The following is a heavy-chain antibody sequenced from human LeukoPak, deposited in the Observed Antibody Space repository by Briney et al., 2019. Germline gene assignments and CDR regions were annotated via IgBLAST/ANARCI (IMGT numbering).Heavy chain of an antibody. CDR2: INSDGSST. CDR3: EGLTYCTTSTCYVSAY. CDR1: GFTFSSYW. D-gene: IGHD2-2*01. Sequence: PGGSLRLSCAASGFTFSSYWIHWVRQSPGKGLMWVSRINSDGSSTTYADSVKGRFTISRDNAKNTLYLQMNSLRAEDTAVYYCEGLTYCTTSTCYVSAYWGQGTLVTVSS. J-gene: IGHJ4*02. V-gene: IGHV3-74*01.